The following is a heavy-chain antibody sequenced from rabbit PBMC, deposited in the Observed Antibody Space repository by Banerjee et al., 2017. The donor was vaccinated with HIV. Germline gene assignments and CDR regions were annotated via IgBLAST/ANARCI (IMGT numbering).Heavy chain of an antibody. V-gene: IGHV1S40*01. D-gene: IGHD4-1*01. CDR1: GFSFSSYW. CDR2: IYGGSSDTT. J-gene: IGHJ4*01. Sequence: QSLEESGGDLVKPGASLTLTCTASGFSFSSYWICWVRQAPGKRPEWIACIYGGSSDTTHYATWAKGRLTISKTSSTTVTLQMTSLTAADTATYFCARDLAGVTGWNFGLWGQGTLVTVS. CDR3: ARDLAGVTGWNFGL.